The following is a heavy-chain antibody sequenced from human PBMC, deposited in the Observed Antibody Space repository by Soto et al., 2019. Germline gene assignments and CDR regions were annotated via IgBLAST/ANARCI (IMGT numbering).Heavy chain of an antibody. J-gene: IGHJ4*02. CDR3: ARVKGGSGGKGDPLDW. V-gene: IGHV3-74*01. D-gene: IGHD2-15*01. CDR1: GATFSGYW. CDR2: INADGSNT. Sequence: EVQPVESGGGLVQAGGSLRISCAASGATFSGYWFQWVRQAPGKGLVWVSHINADGSNTRYADSVKGRFTISRDNAENTLYLQMNSLRVEDTAVYYCARVKGGSGGKGDPLDWWGQGILVTVSS.